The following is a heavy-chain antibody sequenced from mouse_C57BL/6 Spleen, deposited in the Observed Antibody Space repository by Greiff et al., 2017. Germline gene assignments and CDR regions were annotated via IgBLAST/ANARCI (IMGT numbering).Heavy chain of an antibody. J-gene: IGHJ1*03. CDR1: GFTFSDYY. V-gene: IGHV5-16*01. Sequence: EVMLVESEGGLVQPGSSMKLSCTASGFTFSDYYMAWVRQVPEKGLEWVANINYDGSSTYYLDSLKSRFIISRDNAKNILYLQMSRLKSEDTAKYYCARDPFSYWYFDVWGTGTTVTVSS. CDR2: INYDGSST. CDR3: ARDPFSYWYFDV.